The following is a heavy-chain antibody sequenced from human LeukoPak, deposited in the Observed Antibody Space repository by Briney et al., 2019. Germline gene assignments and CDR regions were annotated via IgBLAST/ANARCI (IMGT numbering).Heavy chain of an antibody. J-gene: IGHJ6*02. Sequence: SETLSLTCAVYGGPFSGYYWSWIRQPPGKGLEWIGEINHSGSTDYNPSLKSRVTISVDTSKNQFSLKLSSVTAADTAVYYCARATSYCSGGSCSTELDYYYYGMDVWGQGTTVTVSS. CDR3: ARATSYCSGGSCSTELDYYYYGMDV. D-gene: IGHD2-15*01. CDR1: GGPFSGYY. CDR2: INHSGST. V-gene: IGHV4-34*01.